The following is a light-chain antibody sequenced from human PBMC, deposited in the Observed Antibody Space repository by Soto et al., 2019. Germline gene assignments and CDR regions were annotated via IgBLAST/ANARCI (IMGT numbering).Light chain of an antibody. J-gene: IGKJ2*01. CDR2: DVS. Sequence: EVVLTQSPGTLSVSPGERATLSCRASQSISRNLAWYQQKPGRAPRLLIYDVSTRATGIPARFSGSGSETEFTLTISSLQSEDFAVYYCQQYNNWSPYTFGPGTKVDIK. CDR1: QSISRN. V-gene: IGKV3-15*01. CDR3: QQYNNWSPYT.